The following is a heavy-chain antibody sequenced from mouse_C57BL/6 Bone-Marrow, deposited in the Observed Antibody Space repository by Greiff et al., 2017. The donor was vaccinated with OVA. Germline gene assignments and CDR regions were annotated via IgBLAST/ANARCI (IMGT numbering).Heavy chain of an antibody. CDR2: INPNNGGT. Sequence: EVQLQQSGPELVKPGASVKIPCKASGYTFTDSNMDWVKQSHGKSLEWIGDINPNNGGTIYNQKFKGKATLTVDKSSSTAYMELRSLTSEDTAVYYGARSLGRLPRAWFAYWGQGTLVTVSA. D-gene: IGHD2-2*01. CDR3: ARSLGRLPRAWFAY. CDR1: GYTFTDSN. V-gene: IGHV1-18*01. J-gene: IGHJ3*01.